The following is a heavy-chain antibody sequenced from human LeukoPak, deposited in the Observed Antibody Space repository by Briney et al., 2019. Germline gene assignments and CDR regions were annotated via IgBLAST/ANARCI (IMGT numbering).Heavy chain of an antibody. D-gene: IGHD2-2*01. Sequence: SETLSLTCTVSGGSISSGSYYWSWIRQPAGKGLEWIGRIYTSGSTNYNPSLKSRVTISVDTSKNQSSLKLSSVTAADTAVYYCAREGRYCSSTSCYGEFDYWGQGTLVTVSS. CDR2: IYTSGST. CDR3: AREGRYCSSTSCYGEFDY. V-gene: IGHV4-61*02. CDR1: GGSISSGSYY. J-gene: IGHJ4*02.